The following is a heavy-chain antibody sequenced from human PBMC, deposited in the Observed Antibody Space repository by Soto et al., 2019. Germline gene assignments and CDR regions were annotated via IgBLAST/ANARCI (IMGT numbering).Heavy chain of an antibody. CDR2: MNPNSGNT. Sequence: ASVKVSCKASGYTFTSYDINWVRQATGQGLGWMGWMNPNSGNTGYAQKFQGRVTMTRNTSISTAYMELSSLRSEDTAVYYCARRGYSSSWYYYYYYGMDVWGKGTRVTVSS. CDR3: ARRGYSSSWYYYYYYGMDV. CDR1: GYTFTSYD. V-gene: IGHV1-8*02. D-gene: IGHD6-13*01. J-gene: IGHJ6*04.